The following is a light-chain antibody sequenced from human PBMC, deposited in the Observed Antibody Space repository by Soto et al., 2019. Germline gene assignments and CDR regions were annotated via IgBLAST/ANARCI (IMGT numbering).Light chain of an antibody. CDR2: DVI. V-gene: IGLV2-11*01. CDR1: SSDVGGYNF. CDR3: CSYAGSYTHV. J-gene: IGLJ1*01. Sequence: QSVLAQPRSVSVSAGESVTLSFAGTSSDVGGYNFVSCFQQHPGKSPKLIIYDVIKRPSGVPHHFSGSKSGNTASLTISGLQAEDEADYFCCSYAGSYTHVFGTGTKVTVL.